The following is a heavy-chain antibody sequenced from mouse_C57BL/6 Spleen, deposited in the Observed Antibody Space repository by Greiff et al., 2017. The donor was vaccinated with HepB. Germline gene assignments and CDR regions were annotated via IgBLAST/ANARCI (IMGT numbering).Heavy chain of an antibody. D-gene: IGHD2-4*01. CDR3: ARSVGYDYAWFAY. CDR2: IYPGDGDT. CDR1: GYAFSSYW. V-gene: IGHV1-80*01. Sequence: QVQLQQSGAELVKPGASVKISCKASGYAFSSYWMNWVKQRPGKGLEWIGQIYPGDGDTNYNGKFKGKATLTADKSSSTAYLQLSSLPSEDSAVYFCARSVGYDYAWFAYWGQGTLVTVSA. J-gene: IGHJ3*01.